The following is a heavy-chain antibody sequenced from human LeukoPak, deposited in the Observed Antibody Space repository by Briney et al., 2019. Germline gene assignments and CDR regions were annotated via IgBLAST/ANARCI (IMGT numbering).Heavy chain of an antibody. CDR3: ARAGGFSNEDYYYYYMDV. Sequence: ASVKVSCKAPGYTFTSYYMHWVRQAPGQGLEWMGIINPSGGSTSYAQKFQGRVTMTRDMSTSTVYMELSSLRSEDTAVYYCARAGGFSNEDYYYYYMDVWGKGTTVTVSS. CDR2: INPSGGST. D-gene: IGHD1-1*01. V-gene: IGHV1-46*01. CDR1: GYTFTSYY. J-gene: IGHJ6*03.